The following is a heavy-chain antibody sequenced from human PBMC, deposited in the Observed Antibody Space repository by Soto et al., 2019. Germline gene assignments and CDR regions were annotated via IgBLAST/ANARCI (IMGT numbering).Heavy chain of an antibody. V-gene: IGHV1-3*01. CDR3: ARDREYYDSRYMDV. D-gene: IGHD3-22*01. CDR1: GYTFTSYA. Sequence: GASVKVSCKASGYTFTSYAMHWVRQAPGQRLEWMGWINAGNGNTKYSQKFQGRVTITRDTSASTAYMELSSLRSEDTAVYYCARDREYYDSRYMDVWGQGTTVTVSS. J-gene: IGHJ6*03. CDR2: INAGNGNT.